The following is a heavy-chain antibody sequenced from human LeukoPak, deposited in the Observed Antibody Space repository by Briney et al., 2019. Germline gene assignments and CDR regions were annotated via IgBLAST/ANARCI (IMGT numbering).Heavy chain of an antibody. CDR2: MNPNSGNT. D-gene: IGHD2-15*01. Sequence: ASVKVSCKASGYTFTSYDINWVRQATGQGLEWMGWMNPNSGNTGYAQKFQGRVTMTRNTSISTAYMELSSLRSEDTAVYYCARGVRDIVVLYYYYYMDVWGKGTTVTISS. J-gene: IGHJ6*03. CDR1: GYTFTSYD. CDR3: ARGVRDIVVLYYYYYMDV. V-gene: IGHV1-8*01.